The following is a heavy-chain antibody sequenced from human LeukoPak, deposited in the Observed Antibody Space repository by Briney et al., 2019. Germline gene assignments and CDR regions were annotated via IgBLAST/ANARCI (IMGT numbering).Heavy chain of an antibody. J-gene: IGHJ4*02. CDR3: ARWTTTYLDY. D-gene: IGHD4-11*01. CDR2: INPSGGST. Sequence: ASVKVSRKASGYTFTNYYIHWVRQAPGQGLEWMGIINPSGGSTNFAQKFQGRVTMTTDTSTITVYMELSSLRSEDTAVYYCARWTTTYLDYWGQGTLVTVSS. V-gene: IGHV1-46*01. CDR1: GYTFTNYY.